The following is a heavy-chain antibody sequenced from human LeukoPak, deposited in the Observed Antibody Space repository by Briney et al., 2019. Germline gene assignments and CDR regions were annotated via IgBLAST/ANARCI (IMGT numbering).Heavy chain of an antibody. J-gene: IGHJ5*02. D-gene: IGHD3-22*01. V-gene: IGHV4-59*08. CDR3: ARYDSSGYRWFDP. CDR2: IYYSGST. Sequence: SETLSLTCTVSGGSISSYYWSWIRQPPGKGLEWIGYIYYSGSTNYNPSLKSRATISVDTSKNQFSLKLSSVTAADTAVYYCARYDSSGYRWFDPWGQGTLVTVSS. CDR1: GGSISSYY.